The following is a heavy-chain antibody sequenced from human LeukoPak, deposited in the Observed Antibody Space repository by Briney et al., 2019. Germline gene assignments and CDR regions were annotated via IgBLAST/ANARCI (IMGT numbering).Heavy chain of an antibody. V-gene: IGHV3-11*04. D-gene: IGHD6-19*01. CDR1: GVTFSDYY. Sequence: GGSLRLSCAASGVTFSDYYRTWIRQAPGKGLEWVSYISNTGNTIYYADSGKCRFTISRDNAKSSLYIQLNSLRAEDTAVYFCVREGLAYDYSGQGTLVTVSS. CDR3: VREGLAYDY. CDR2: ISNTGNTI. J-gene: IGHJ4*02.